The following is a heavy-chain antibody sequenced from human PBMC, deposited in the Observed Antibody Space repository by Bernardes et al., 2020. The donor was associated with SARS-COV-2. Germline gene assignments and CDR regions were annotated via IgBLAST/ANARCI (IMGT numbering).Heavy chain of an antibody. D-gene: IGHD6-13*01. CDR1: GGSISSYY. CDR2: IYTSGST. V-gene: IGHV4-4*07. Sequence: SETLSLTCTVSGGSISSYYWSWIRQPAGKGLEWIGRIYTSGSTNYNPSLKSRVTMSVDTSKNQFSLKLSSVTAADTAVYYCARVDSSSWGNALDYWGQGTLVTVSS. J-gene: IGHJ4*02. CDR3: ARVDSSSWGNALDY.